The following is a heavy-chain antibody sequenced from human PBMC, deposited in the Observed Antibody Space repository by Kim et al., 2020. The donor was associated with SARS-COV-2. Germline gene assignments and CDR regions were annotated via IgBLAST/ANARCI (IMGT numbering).Heavy chain of an antibody. CDR3: TSYDFWSGYYDHDY. Sequence: GGSLRLSCTASGFTFGDYAMSWVRQAPGKGLEWVGFIRSKAYGGTTEYAASVKGRFTISRDDSKSIAYLQMNSLKTEDTAVYYCTSYDFWSGYYDHDYWGQGTLVTVSS. CDR1: GFTFGDYA. D-gene: IGHD3-3*01. J-gene: IGHJ4*02. CDR2: IRSKAYGGTT. V-gene: IGHV3-49*04.